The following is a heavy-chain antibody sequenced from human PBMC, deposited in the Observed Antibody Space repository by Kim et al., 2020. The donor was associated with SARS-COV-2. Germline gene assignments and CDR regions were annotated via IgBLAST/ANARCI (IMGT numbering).Heavy chain of an antibody. CDR3: ANDLTVLYCSNISCYGEVRDYFDY. CDR2: ISGSGGST. V-gene: IGHV3-23*01. J-gene: IGHJ4*02. D-gene: IGHD2-2*01. Sequence: GGSLRLSCAASGFTFSSYAMSWVRQAPGKGLEWVSAISGSGGSTYYADSVKGRFTISRDNSKNTLYLQMNSLRAEDTAVYYCANDLTVLYCSNISCYGEVRDYFDYWGQGTLVTVSS. CDR1: GFTFSSYA.